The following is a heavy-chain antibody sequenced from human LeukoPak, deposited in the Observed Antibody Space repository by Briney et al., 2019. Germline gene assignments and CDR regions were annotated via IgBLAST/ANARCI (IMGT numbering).Heavy chain of an antibody. Sequence: PGGSLRLSCAASGFTVSSNYMSWVRQAPGKGLEWVSVIYSGGSTYYADSVKGRFTISRHNPKNTLYLQMNSLRAEDTAVYYCARGQPGPFDYWGQGTLVTVSS. CDR2: IYSGGST. J-gene: IGHJ4*02. V-gene: IGHV3-53*04. CDR1: GFTVSSNY. CDR3: ARGQPGPFDY.